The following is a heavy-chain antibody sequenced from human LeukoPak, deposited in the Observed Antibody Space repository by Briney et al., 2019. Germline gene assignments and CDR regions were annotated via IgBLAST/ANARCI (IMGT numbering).Heavy chain of an antibody. CDR2: ISYSGRT. CDR1: GASISSGGSY. Sequence: SQTLSLTCTVSGASISSGGSYWSWIRQHPGRGLECIGYISYSGRTYYNPSLESRVTISVDTSKNQFSLKLSSVTAADTAVYYCARDDGPWYFQQWGQGTLVTVSS. J-gene: IGHJ1*01. V-gene: IGHV4-31*03. CDR3: ARDDGPWYFQQ. D-gene: IGHD4-17*01.